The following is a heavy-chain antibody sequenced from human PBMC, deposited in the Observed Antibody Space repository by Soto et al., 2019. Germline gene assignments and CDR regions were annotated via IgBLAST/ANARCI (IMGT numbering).Heavy chain of an antibody. Sequence: GGSLRLSCAASGFTFSSYAMSWVRQAPGKGLEWVSVIRCNGSNKYYADSVKGRFTISRDNSKNTLYLQMNSLRAEDTAVYYCAKDSRVARGFDYWGQGTLVTVSS. V-gene: IGHV3-23*01. D-gene: IGHD3-10*01. CDR3: AKDSRVARGFDY. CDR2: IRCNGSNK. CDR1: GFTFSSYA. J-gene: IGHJ4*02.